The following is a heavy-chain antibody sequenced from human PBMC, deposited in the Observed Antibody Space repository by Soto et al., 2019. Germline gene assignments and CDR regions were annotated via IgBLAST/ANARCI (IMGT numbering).Heavy chain of an antibody. CDR1: GYTFTSYY. J-gene: IGHJ6*03. CDR2: INPSGGST. D-gene: IGHD1-26*01. Sequence: ASVKVSCKASGYTFTSYYMHWVRQAPGQGLEWMGIINPSGGSTSYAQKFQGRVTMTRDTSTSTVYMELSSLRSEDTAVYYCASESASRGGGDATNYYMDVWGKGTTVTVPS. V-gene: IGHV1-46*03. CDR3: ASESASRGGGDATNYYMDV.